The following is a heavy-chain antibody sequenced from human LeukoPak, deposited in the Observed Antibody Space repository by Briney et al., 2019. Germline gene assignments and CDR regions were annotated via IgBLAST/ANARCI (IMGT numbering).Heavy chain of an antibody. V-gene: IGHV3-23*01. CDR2: ISGSGGST. D-gene: IGHD3-9*01. J-gene: IGHJ4*02. Sequence: PGGSLRLSCAASGFTFSSYWMSWVRQAPGKGLEWVSAISGSGGSTYNADSVKGRFTISRDNSKNTLHLQMNSLRAEDTAVYYCAKGRYFDWSYCYFDYWGQGTLVTVSS. CDR1: GFTFSSYW. CDR3: AKGRYFDWSYCYFDY.